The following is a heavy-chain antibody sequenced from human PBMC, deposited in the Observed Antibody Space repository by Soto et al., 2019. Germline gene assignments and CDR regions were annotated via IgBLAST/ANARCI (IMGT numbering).Heavy chain of an antibody. J-gene: IGHJ6*02. CDR1: GFTFSSYG. Sequence: GGSLRLSCAASGFTFSSYGMHWVRQAPGKGLEWVAVISYDGSNKYYADSVKGRFTISRDNSKNTLYLQMNSLRAEDTAVYYCAKDLIVVVPAAMAEYYYGMDVRGQGTTVTVSS. CDR3: AKDLIVVVPAAMAEYYYGMDV. V-gene: IGHV3-30*18. CDR2: ISYDGSNK. D-gene: IGHD2-2*01.